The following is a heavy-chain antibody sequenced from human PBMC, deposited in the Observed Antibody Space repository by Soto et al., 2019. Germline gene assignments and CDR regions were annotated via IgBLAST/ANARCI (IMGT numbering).Heavy chain of an antibody. CDR1: GGTFSNYT. CDR3: ARSSPYILVLIPTGNQDYYGMDV. CDR2: IIPVFGTT. J-gene: IGHJ6*02. D-gene: IGHD2-8*01. V-gene: IGHV1-69*01. Sequence: QVQLVQSGAEVKKPGSSVKVFCKASGGTFSNYTISCVRQAPGKGLEGMGGIIPVFGTTDYDQKFQGRVTITADGSTSAAYMKLSSLISADTAVYYCARSSPYILVLIPTGNQDYYGMDVWGQGTTVTVSS.